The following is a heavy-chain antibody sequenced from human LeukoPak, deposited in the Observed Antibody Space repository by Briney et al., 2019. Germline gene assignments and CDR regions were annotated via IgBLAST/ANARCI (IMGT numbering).Heavy chain of an antibody. Sequence: GGSLRLSCAASGFTVSSNYMSWVRQAPGKGLEWDSVIYSGGSTYYADSVKGRFTISRDNSKNTLYLQMNSLRAEDTAVYYCARDGSGSYLDYYFDYWGPGTLVTVSS. CDR2: IYSGGST. CDR3: ARDGSGSYLDYYFDY. J-gene: IGHJ4*02. CDR1: GFTVSSNY. V-gene: IGHV3-53*05. D-gene: IGHD1-26*01.